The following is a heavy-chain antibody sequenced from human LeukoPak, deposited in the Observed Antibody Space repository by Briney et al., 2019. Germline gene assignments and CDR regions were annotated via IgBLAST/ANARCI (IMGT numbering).Heavy chain of an antibody. V-gene: IGHV3-30*18. CDR2: ISYDGSNK. D-gene: IGHD2-2*02. CDR1: GFTFSSYG. J-gene: IGHJ4*02. CDR3: AKDERSCSSTSCYKPDY. Sequence: GGSLRLSCAASGFTFSSYGMHWVRQAPGKGLEWVAVISYDGSNKYYADSVKGRFTISRDNSKNTLYLQMNSLRAEDTAVYYCAKDERSCSSTSCYKPDYWGQGTLVTVSS.